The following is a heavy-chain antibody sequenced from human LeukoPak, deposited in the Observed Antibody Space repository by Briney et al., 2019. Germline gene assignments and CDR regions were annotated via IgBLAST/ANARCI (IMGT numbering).Heavy chain of an antibody. Sequence: GGSLRLSCAASGFTFSSYAMSWVRQAPGKGLEWISYIDSDGTSMYYADSVKGRVTISRDNAKRSLYLQMNSLRAEDTAVYYCARHLPAGAPNHGHFDYWGQGTLVTVSS. CDR2: IDSDGTSM. D-gene: IGHD1-26*01. J-gene: IGHJ4*02. CDR1: GFTFSSYA. CDR3: ARHLPAGAPNHGHFDY. V-gene: IGHV3-48*04.